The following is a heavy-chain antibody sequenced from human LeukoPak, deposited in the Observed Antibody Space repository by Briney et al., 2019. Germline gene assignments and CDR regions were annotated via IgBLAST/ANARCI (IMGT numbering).Heavy chain of an antibody. J-gene: IGHJ4*02. D-gene: IGHD3-16*01. CDR2: INAGNGNT. CDR1: GYTFTGYY. CDR3: ARGPPGWFGGPTGYYFDY. Sequence: ASVKVSCKASGYTFTGYYMHWVRQAPGQRLEWMGWINAGNGNTKYSQKFQGRVTITRDTSASTAYMELSSLRSEDTAVYYCARGPPGWFGGPTGYYFDYWGQGTLVTVSS. V-gene: IGHV1-3*01.